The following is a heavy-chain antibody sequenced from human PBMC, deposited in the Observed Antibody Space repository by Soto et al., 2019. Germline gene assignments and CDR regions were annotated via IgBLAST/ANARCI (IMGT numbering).Heavy chain of an antibody. V-gene: IGHV1-69*02. CDR3: ARGGYGDTHPDY. D-gene: IGHD4-17*01. Sequence: SVKGSCKASGYTFRSYTISWLRQAPGQGLEWMGRIIPILGIANYAQKFQGRVTITADKSTSTAYMELSSLRSEDTAVYYCARGGYGDTHPDYWGQGTLDTVSS. CDR2: IIPILGIA. J-gene: IGHJ4*02. CDR1: GYTFRSYT.